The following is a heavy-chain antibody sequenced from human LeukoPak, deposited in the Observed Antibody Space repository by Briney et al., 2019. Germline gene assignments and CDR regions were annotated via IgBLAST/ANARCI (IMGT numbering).Heavy chain of an antibody. J-gene: IGHJ5*02. CDR1: GGSISSYY. D-gene: IGHD4-17*01. V-gene: IGHV4-59*01. CDR3: ARAIYDFYGDYVNVEWFDP. Sequence: SETLSLTCTVSGGSISSYYWSWIRQPPGKGLEWIEYIYYSGSTNYNPSLKSRVTISVDTSKNQFSLKLSSVTAADTAVYYCARAIYDFYGDYVNVEWFDPWGQGTLVTVSS. CDR2: IYYSGST.